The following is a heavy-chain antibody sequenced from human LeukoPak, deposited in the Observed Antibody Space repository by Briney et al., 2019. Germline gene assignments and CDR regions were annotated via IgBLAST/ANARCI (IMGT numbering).Heavy chain of an antibody. J-gene: IGHJ4*02. V-gene: IGHV3-21*01. Sequence: GGSLRLSRAAPGVSFSSYSVNWVRQAPGKGLEWVSSISSSSSYIYYADSVKGRFTISRDNAKNSLYLQMNSLRAEDTAVYYCASQAYSSSWYYYWGQGTLVTVSS. CDR3: ASQAYSSSWYYY. D-gene: IGHD6-13*01. CDR1: GVSFSSYS. CDR2: ISSSSSYI.